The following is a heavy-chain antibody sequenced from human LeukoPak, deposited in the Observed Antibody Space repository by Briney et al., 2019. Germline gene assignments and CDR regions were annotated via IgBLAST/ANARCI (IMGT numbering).Heavy chain of an antibody. J-gene: IGHJ5*02. CDR2: IYYTGST. V-gene: IGHV4-39*01. Sequence: SETLSLTCTVSGGSISSSSHYWGWVRQSPEKGLEWIGTIYYTGSTYYNPSLKSRVIISIDTSKDQFSLNLSSVTAADTAVYYCATQGPMGGFDCSSTSCYNWFDPWGQGTLVTVSS. CDR3: ATQGPMGGFDCSSTSCYNWFDP. D-gene: IGHD2-2*01. CDR1: GGSISSSSHY.